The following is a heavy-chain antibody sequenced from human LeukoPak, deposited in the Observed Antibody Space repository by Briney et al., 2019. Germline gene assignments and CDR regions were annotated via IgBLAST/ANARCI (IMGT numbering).Heavy chain of an antibody. CDR2: ISGSGGST. J-gene: IGHJ4*02. V-gene: IGHV3-23*01. CDR1: GFTFSSYA. CDR3: AKVSPYYDCSGYYYVRSSYFDY. Sequence: GGSLRLSCAASGFTFSSYAMSWVRQAPGKGLEWVSAISGSGGSTYYADSVEGRFTISRDNSKNTLYLQMNSLRAEDTAVYYCAKVSPYYDCSGYYYVRSSYFDYWGQGTLVTVSS. D-gene: IGHD3-22*01.